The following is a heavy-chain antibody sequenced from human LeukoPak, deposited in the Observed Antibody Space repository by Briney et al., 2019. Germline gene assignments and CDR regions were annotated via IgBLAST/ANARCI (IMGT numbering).Heavy chain of an antibody. V-gene: IGHV3-66*01. Sequence: GSLRLSCAASGFTVSSNYMSWVRQAPGKGLEWVSVIYSGGSTYYADSVKGRFTISRDNSKNTLYPQMNSLRAEDTAEYYCARDRGGDSNAYADFWGQGTLVTVSA. CDR3: ARDRGGDSNAYADF. D-gene: IGHD3-22*01. CDR1: GFTVSSNY. CDR2: IYSGGST. J-gene: IGHJ4*02.